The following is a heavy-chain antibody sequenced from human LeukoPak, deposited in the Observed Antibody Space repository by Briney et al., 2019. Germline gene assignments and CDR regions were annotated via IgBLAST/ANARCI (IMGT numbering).Heavy chain of an antibody. Sequence: ASVKVSCKASGYIFTNYALHWVRQAPGQRLEWMGWINAGNGNTKYSQKFQARVTITRDTSASTAYMELSSLRSEDTAVYYCARDPIGSRWPYYFDYWGQGTLVTASS. CDR2: INAGNGNT. D-gene: IGHD2-15*01. CDR3: ARDPIGSRWPYYFDY. CDR1: GYIFTNYA. V-gene: IGHV1-3*01. J-gene: IGHJ4*02.